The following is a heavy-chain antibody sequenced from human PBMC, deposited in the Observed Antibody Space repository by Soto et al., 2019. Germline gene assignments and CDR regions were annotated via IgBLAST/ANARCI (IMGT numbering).Heavy chain of an antibody. Sequence: QVQLVESGGGVVQPGMSLRLSCAASGVTFSNYAMHWVRQAPGKGLEWVADISYHGTEKGYADSVKGRFTISRDNSKXXXXXXXXXXXXXXXXXXXXXXXXXXXDTGNYGMDVWGQGTTVTVS. J-gene: IGHJ6*02. D-gene: IGHD5-18*01. CDR2: ISYHGTEK. V-gene: IGHV3-30*03. CDR3: XXXXXXXDTGNYGMDV. CDR1: GVTFSNYA.